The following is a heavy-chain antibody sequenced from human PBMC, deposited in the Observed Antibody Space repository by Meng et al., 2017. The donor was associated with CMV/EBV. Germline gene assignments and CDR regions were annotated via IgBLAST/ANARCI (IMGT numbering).Heavy chain of an antibody. CDR3: ARDVWSIFGVVIKEVGMDV. Sequence: GSLRLSCTVSGGSISSSSYYWGWIRQPPGKGLEWIGGIYYSGSTYYNPSLKSRVTISVDTSKNQFSLKLSSVTAADTAVYYCARDVWSIFGVVIKEVGMDVWGQGTTVTVSS. V-gene: IGHV4-39*07. J-gene: IGHJ6*02. CDR2: IYYSGST. CDR1: GGSISSSSYY. D-gene: IGHD3-3*01.